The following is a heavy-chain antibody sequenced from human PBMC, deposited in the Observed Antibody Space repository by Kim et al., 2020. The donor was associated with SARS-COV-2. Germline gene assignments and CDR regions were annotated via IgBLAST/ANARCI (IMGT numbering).Heavy chain of an antibody. V-gene: IGHV3-23*01. CDR1: GFTFSSYA. Sequence: GGSLRLSCAASGFTFSSYAMSWVRQAPGKGLEWVSAISGSGGSTYYADSVKGRFTISRDNSKNTLYLQMNSLRAEDTAVYYCAKGSQYRVVTPGLEVYWGQGTLVTVSS. CDR2: ISGSGGST. D-gene: IGHD2-21*02. J-gene: IGHJ4*02. CDR3: AKGSQYRVVTPGLEVY.